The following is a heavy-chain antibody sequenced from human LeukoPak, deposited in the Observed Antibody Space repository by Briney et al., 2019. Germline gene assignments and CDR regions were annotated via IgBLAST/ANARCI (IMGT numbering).Heavy chain of an antibody. CDR2: INHSGST. CDR1: GGSFSGYY. J-gene: IGHJ1*01. D-gene: IGHD1-26*01. V-gene: IGHV4-34*01. Sequence: SETLSLTCAVYGGSFSGYYWSWIRKPPGKGLEWIGEINHSGSTNYNPSLKSRVTISVDTSKNQFSLKLSSVTAADTAVYYCAGYSGSYNAEYFQHWGQGTLVTVSS. CDR3: AGYSGSYNAEYFQH.